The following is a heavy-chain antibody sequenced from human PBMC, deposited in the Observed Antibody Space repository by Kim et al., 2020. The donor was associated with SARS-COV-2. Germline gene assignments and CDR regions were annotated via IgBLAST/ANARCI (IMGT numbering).Heavy chain of an antibody. Sequence: ASVKVSCKASGYTFTSYDINWVRQATGQGLEWMGWMNPNSGNTGYAQKFQGRVTMTRNTSISTAYMELSSLRSEDTAVYYCARVEWYYDFWRDNYYGMEVWGQGTTGTVSS. CDR3: ARVEWYYDFWRDNYYGMEV. V-gene: IGHV1-8*01. D-gene: IGHD3-3*01. CDR2: MNPNSGNT. J-gene: IGHJ6*01. CDR1: GYTFTSYD.